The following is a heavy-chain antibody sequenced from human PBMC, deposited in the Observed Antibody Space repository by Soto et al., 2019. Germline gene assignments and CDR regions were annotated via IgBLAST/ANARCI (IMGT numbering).Heavy chain of an antibody. CDR3: ARGSIAAAGIDY. CDR2: IYSGGST. D-gene: IGHD6-13*01. Sequence: GGSLRLSCAASGFTVSSNYMSWVRQAPGKGLEWASVIYSGGSTYYADSVKGRFTISRDNSKNTLYLQMNSLRAEDTAVYYCARGSIAAAGIDYWGQGTLVTVSS. V-gene: IGHV3-53*01. J-gene: IGHJ4*02. CDR1: GFTVSSNY.